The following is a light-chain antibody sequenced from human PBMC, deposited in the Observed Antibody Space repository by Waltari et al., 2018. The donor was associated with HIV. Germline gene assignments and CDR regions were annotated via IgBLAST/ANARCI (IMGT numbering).Light chain of an antibody. Sequence: SYVLTQSPSVSVAPGQTAIITCGGNNIGSKRVHWYQQRPGQAPVPIIFDDDDRPSGIPERLSGANAGDTATLSISRVEAGDEADYFCQVWDIITDEVIFGGGTKMTVL. CDR3: QVWDIITDEVI. CDR1: NIGSKR. V-gene: IGLV3-21*01. CDR2: DDD. J-gene: IGLJ2*01.